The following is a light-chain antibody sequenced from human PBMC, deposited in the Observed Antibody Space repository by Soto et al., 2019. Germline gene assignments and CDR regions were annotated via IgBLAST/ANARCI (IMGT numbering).Light chain of an antibody. Sequence: EIVMTQSPATLSVSPXERATLSCRASQSVSSNLAWYQQKPGQAPRLLIYGASTRATGIPARFSGSGSGTEFTLTISSLQSEDFAVYYCQQYNNWLITFGQGTRLEIK. CDR2: GAS. CDR1: QSVSSN. V-gene: IGKV3-15*01. CDR3: QQYNNWLIT. J-gene: IGKJ5*01.